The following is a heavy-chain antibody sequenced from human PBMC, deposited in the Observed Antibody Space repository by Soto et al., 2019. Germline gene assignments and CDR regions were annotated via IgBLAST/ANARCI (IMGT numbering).Heavy chain of an antibody. CDR3: ARAPSRGGSCFG. Sequence: QVQLQESGPGLVKPSQTLSLTCTVSGGSISSGGYYWSWIRQHPGKGLEWIGYIYYSGSTYYNPSHKSRXXIXVAXAKNQFSLKLSSVTAADTAVYYCARAPSRGGSCFGWGQGTLVTVSS. V-gene: IGHV4-31*03. CDR2: IYYSGST. CDR1: GGSISSGGYY. D-gene: IGHD2-15*01. J-gene: IGHJ4*02.